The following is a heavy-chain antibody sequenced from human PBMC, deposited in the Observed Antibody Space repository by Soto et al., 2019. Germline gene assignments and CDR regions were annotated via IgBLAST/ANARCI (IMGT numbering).Heavy chain of an antibody. V-gene: IGHV5-10-1*01. CDR3: ARLLDMATIEGDY. D-gene: IGHD5-12*01. J-gene: IGHJ4*02. CDR2: IDPSDSYT. Sequence: EVQLVQSGAEVKKPGESLRISCKGSGYSFSNNWISWVRQMSGKGLEWMGRIDPSDSYTNYSPSFQGHVTLSVDKSISTAYLQWSSLKASDTAMYYCARLLDMATIEGDYWGQGTLVTVSS. CDR1: GYSFSNNW.